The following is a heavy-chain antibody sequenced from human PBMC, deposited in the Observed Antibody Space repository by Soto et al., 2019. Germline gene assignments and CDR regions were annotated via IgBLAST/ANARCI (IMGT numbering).Heavy chain of an antibody. CDR2: ISGSGGST. J-gene: IGHJ6*02. V-gene: IGHV3-23*01. D-gene: IGHD4-17*01. Sequence: GGSLRLSCAASGFTFSSYAMSWVRQAPGKGLEWVSAISGSGGSTYYADSVKGRFTISRDNSKNTLYLQMNSLRAEDTAVYYCGPDYPGYYYGMDVWGQGTTVTVSS. CDR1: GFTFSSYA. CDR3: GPDYPGYYYGMDV.